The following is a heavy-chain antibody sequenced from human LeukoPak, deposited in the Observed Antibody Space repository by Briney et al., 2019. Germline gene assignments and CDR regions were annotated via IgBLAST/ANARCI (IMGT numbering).Heavy chain of an antibody. CDR1: GFTFSSYA. CDR2: ISGSGGST. Sequence: GGSLRLSCAASGFTFSSYAMSWVRQAPGKGLEWVSAISGSGGSTYYADSVEGRFHISRDNSKNTLYLQMNSLRAEDTAVYYCAKDYYGSGSYYNHWFDPWGQGTLVTVSS. CDR3: AKDYYGSGSYYNHWFDP. J-gene: IGHJ5*02. D-gene: IGHD3-10*01. V-gene: IGHV3-23*01.